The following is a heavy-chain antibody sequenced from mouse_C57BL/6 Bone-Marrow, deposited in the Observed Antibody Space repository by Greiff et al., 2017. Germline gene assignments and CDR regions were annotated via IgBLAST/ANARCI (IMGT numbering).Heavy chain of an antibody. J-gene: IGHJ2*01. CDR2: IYPSDSET. CDR3: ARRSYFDY. Sequence: QVQLQQPGAELVRPGSSVKLSCKASGYTFTSYWMDWVKQRPGQGLEWIGNIYPSDSETHYNQKFKDKATLTVDTSSSTAYMQLSSLTSEDSAVYYCARRSYFDYWGQGTTLTVSS. V-gene: IGHV1-61*01. CDR1: GYTFTSYW.